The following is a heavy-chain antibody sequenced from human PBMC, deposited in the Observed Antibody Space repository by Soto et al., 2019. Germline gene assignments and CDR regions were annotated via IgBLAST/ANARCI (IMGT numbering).Heavy chain of an antibody. CDR1: GGSISSGGYY. CDR3: AREGGYCSSTSCYTHFDY. V-gene: IGHV4-31*03. Sequence: KSWETLSLTCTVSGGSISSGGYYWSWIRQHPGKGLEWIGYIYYSGSTYYNPSLKSRVTISVDTSKNQFSLKLSSVTAADTAVYYCAREGGYCSSTSCYTHFDYWGQGXLVTVSS. D-gene: IGHD2-2*02. J-gene: IGHJ4*02. CDR2: IYYSGST.